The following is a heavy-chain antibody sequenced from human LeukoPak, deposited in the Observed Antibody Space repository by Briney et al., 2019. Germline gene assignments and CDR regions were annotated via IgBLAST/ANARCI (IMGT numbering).Heavy chain of an antibody. CDR2: IIPIFGTA. CDR3: ARERRELHYYYYYMDV. Sequence: GASVKVSCKASGGTFSSYAISWVRQAPGQGLEWMGGIIPIFGTANYAQKFQGRVTITADESTSTAYMELSSLRSEDTAVYYCARERRELHYYYYYMDVWGKGTTVTVSS. CDR1: GGTFSSYA. V-gene: IGHV1-69*13. J-gene: IGHJ6*03. D-gene: IGHD1-26*01.